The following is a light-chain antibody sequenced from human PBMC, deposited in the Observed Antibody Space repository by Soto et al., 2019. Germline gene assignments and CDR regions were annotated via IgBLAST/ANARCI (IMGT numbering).Light chain of an antibody. V-gene: IGKV3D-15*03. J-gene: IGKJ1*01. CDR3: QQYHSSPPT. Sequence: EIVLTQSPATLSSFPGDRVTLSCRASQYINTRLAWYQHRPGQAPRLLIYQTSIRAAGIPARFSASGTGTDFTLTISSLQSEDFATYYCQQYHSSPPTFGQGTKVDIK. CDR1: QYINTR. CDR2: QTS.